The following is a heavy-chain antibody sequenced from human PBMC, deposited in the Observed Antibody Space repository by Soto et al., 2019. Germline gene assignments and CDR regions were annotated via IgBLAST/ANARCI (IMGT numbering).Heavy chain of an antibody. V-gene: IGHV3-23*01. Sequence: EVQLLESGGGLVQPGGSLRLSCAASGFTFSSYAMSWVRQAPGKGLEWVSAISGSGGSTYYAHSVKGRFTISRDNSKNTLYLQMNSLRAEDTAVYYCAKSTPTWQQLVPMPDYWGQGTLVTVSS. CDR2: ISGSGGST. J-gene: IGHJ4*02. D-gene: IGHD6-13*01. CDR3: AKSTPTWQQLVPMPDY. CDR1: GFTFSSYA.